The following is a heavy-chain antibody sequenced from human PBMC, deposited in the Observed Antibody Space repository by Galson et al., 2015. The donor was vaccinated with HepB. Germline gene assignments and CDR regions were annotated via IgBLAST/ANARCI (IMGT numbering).Heavy chain of an antibody. D-gene: IGHD7-27*01. Sequence: ETLSLTCTVSGGSISSYYWSWIRQPPGKGLEWIGYIYNNGKNKYNPSLRSRVTISVDTSKNQFSLKLSSVTAADTAVYYCARATGEAPYYYYGMDVWGQGTTVTVSS. J-gene: IGHJ6*02. V-gene: IGHV4-59*01. CDR3: ARATGEAPYYYYGMDV. CDR2: IYNNGKN. CDR1: GGSISSYY.